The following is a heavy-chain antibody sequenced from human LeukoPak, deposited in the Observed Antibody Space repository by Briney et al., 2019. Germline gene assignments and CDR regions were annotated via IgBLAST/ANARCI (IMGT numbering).Heavy chain of an antibody. CDR2: ISAYNGNT. Sequence: ASVKVSCKASGYTFTSCGISWVRQAPGQGLEWMGWISAYNGNTNYAQKLQGRVTMTTDTSTSTAYMELRSLRSDDTAVYYCARVAAAGTTSWFDPWGQGTLVTVSS. D-gene: IGHD6-13*01. CDR1: GYTFTSCG. V-gene: IGHV1-18*01. CDR3: ARVAAAGTTSWFDP. J-gene: IGHJ5*02.